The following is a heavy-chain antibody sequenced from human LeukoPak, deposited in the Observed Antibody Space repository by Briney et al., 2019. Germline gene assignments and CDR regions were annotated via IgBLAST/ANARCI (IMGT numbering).Heavy chain of an antibody. J-gene: IGHJ4*02. CDR1: GGSISSSSYY. V-gene: IGHV4-39*07. D-gene: IGHD6-6*01. CDR2: INHSGST. CDR3: AIHEYSSSY. Sequence: NTSETLSLTCTVSGGSISSSSYYWSWIRQPPGKGLEWIGEINHSGSTNYNPSLKSRVTISVDTSKNQFSLKLSSVTAADTAVYYCAIHEYSSSYWGQGTLVTVSS.